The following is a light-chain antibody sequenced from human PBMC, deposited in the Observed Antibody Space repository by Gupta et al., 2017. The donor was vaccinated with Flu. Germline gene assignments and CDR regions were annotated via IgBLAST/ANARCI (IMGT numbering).Light chain of an antibody. CDR2: KAS. J-gene: IGKJ4*02. CDR1: QSIVSW. V-gene: IGKV1-5*03. CDR3: QQDSSYPRT. Sequence: DIPLTPSPSTLSASVGDSVTITCRASQSIVSWLAWYQQKPGKAPKLLMYKASSLESGVPSRFSGDGSKTXFTLVIXSLQPDDFATYYCQQDSSYPRTFGXGTTVEI.